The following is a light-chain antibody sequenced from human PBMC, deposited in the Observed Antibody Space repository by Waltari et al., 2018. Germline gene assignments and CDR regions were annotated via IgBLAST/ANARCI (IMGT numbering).Light chain of an antibody. Sequence: EIVMTQSPAALSVSPGERATLSCRASQSVGINLAWYQQKPGQAPRLLISTASTRATGIPAMFSGSGSGTEFTLTINSLQSEDSAIYYCHQYNNWPPGGTFGQGTKV. CDR3: HQYNNWPPGGT. J-gene: IGKJ1*01. CDR2: TAS. V-gene: IGKV3-15*01. CDR1: QSVGIN.